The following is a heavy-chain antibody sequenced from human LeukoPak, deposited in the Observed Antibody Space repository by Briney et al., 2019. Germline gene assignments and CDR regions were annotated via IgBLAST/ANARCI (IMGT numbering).Heavy chain of an antibody. CDR3: ARVRLAGGNPFDY. D-gene: IGHD1-26*01. CDR1: GFTFSDQY. V-gene: IGHV3-72*01. Sequence: GGSLRLSCAASGFTFSDQYMDWVRQAPGKRLEWVGRSRNKAKSYTTEYAASVKGRFIISRDNSKNSVYLQMNGLKTEDTAVYYCARVRLAGGNPFDYWGQGTLVTVSS. J-gene: IGHJ4*02. CDR2: SRNKAKSYTT.